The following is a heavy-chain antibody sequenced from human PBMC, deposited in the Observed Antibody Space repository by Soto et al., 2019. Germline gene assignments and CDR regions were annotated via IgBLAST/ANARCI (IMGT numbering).Heavy chain of an antibody. CDR1: DGSISSYY. CDR2: IYYSEST. D-gene: IGHD1-1*01. V-gene: IGHV4-59*01. Sequence: PSQPLSLTWTVSDGSISSYYWSWIRQPPGKGLEWIGYIYYSESTSYNPSLKSRVIMSVDTSKNQFSLKLSSVTAADTAVYYCARDGSARPGTYWSQGTLVTVSS. J-gene: IGHJ4*02. CDR3: ARDGSARPGTY.